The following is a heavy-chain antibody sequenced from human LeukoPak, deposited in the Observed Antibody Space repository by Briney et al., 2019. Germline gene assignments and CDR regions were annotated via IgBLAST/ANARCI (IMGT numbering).Heavy chain of an antibody. CDR1: GYTFTSYG. V-gene: IGHV1-18*01. CDR3: ARLVTENGAFDI. D-gene: IGHD3-9*01. CDR2: ISAYNGNT. J-gene: IGHJ3*02. Sequence: ASVKVSCKASGYTFTSYGISGVRQAPGQGLEWMGWISAYNGNTNYAQKLQGRVTMTTDTSTSTAYMELRSLRSDDTAVYYCARLVTENGAFDIWGQGTMVTVSS.